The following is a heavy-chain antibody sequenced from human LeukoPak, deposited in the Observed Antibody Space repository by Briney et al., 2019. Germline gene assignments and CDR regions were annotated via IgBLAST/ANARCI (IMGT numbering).Heavy chain of an antibody. J-gene: IGHJ4*02. V-gene: IGHV4-39*07. CDR1: GASFSSSPYS. Sequence: PSETLSLTCTVSGASFSSSPYSWGWIRQPPGKGLEWIGSVYYSGSTYYNPSLKSRVTMSLDTSTNQFSLKLASVTAADTAVYYCARTGSTIAARPPDYWGQGTLVTVSS. D-gene: IGHD6-6*01. CDR2: VYYSGST. CDR3: ARTGSTIAARPPDY.